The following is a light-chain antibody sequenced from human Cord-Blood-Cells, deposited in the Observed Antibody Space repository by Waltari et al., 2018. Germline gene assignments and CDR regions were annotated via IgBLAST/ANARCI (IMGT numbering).Light chain of an antibody. CDR1: SLRSYF. CDR3: NSRDSSGNHVV. CDR2: GKN. Sequence: SSELNQVLVVSVALGTLVRINCLEDSLRSYFVTWYQKKPGQAPVLVIYGKNNRPSGIPDRFSGSSSGNTASLTITGAQAEDEADYYCNSRDSSGNHVVFGGGTKLTVL. V-gene: IGLV3-19*01. J-gene: IGLJ2*01.